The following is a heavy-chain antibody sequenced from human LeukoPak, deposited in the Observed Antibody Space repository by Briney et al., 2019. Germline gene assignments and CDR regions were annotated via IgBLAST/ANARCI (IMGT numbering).Heavy chain of an antibody. D-gene: IGHD3-22*01. CDR2: INHSGST. V-gene: IGHV4-34*01. CDR3: ASTYYYDSSGYWGDY. J-gene: IGHJ4*02. Sequence: SETLSLTCAVYGGSFSGYYWSWIRQPPGKGLEWIGEINHSGSTNYNPSLKSRVTISVDTSKNQFSLKLSSVTAAVTAVYCCASTYYYDSSGYWGDYWGQGTLVTVSS. CDR1: GGSFSGYY.